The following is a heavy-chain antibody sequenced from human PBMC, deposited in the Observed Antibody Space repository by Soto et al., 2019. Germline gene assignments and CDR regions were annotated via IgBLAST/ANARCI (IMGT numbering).Heavy chain of an antibody. Sequence: GESLKISCKGSGYSFTSYWISWVRQMPGKGLEWMGRIDPSDSYTNYSPSFQGHVTISADKSISTAYLQWSSLKASDTAMYYCARPVYYDSSGYLNWFDPWGQGTMVTVYS. CDR3: ARPVYYDSSGYLNWFDP. J-gene: IGHJ5*02. D-gene: IGHD3-22*01. V-gene: IGHV5-10-1*01. CDR1: GYSFTSYW. CDR2: IDPSDSYT.